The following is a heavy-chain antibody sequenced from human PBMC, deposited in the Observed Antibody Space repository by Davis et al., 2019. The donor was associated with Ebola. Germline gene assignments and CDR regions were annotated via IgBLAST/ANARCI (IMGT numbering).Heavy chain of an antibody. J-gene: IGHJ4*02. CDR3: ARVVDTWRVVDDY. CDR1: GHTFTSYG. Sequence: ASVKVSCKTSGHTFTSYGFTWVRQAPGQGLEYMGWISGYDGDTNYAEKFQGRVTMTIDPSASTAYMELRSLRSDDTAVYYCARVVDTWRVVDDYWGQGTLVTVSS. CDR2: ISGYDGDT. V-gene: IGHV1-18*01. D-gene: IGHD2-15*01.